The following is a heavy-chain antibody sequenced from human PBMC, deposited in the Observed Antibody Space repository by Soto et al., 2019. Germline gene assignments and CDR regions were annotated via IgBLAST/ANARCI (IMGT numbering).Heavy chain of an antibody. CDR2: IDPIDSYT. D-gene: IGHD3-16*01. Sequence: EVQLVQSGAEVKKPGESLRISCKGSGYSFTSYWISWVRQMPGKGLEWMGRIDPIDSYTNYSPSFQGHVTISPDKSISTAYLQWSSLKASDTAMYYCARPAHMSRRAETFSYYYYGMDVWGQGTTVTVSS. J-gene: IGHJ6*02. CDR3: ARPAHMSRRAETFSYYYYGMDV. CDR1: GYSFTSYW. V-gene: IGHV5-10-1*01.